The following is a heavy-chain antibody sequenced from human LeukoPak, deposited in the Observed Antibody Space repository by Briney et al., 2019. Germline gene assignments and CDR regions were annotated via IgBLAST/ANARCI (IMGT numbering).Heavy chain of an antibody. V-gene: IGHV4-4*09. J-gene: IGHJ5*02. CDR3: TKREGPMSGSYDYFDP. Sequence: SETLSLTCTVSGGSISGYYWSWIRQSPGQGLEWIAYIHSNGYTNYNPSLKSRVTISVDTSKNQFSLKVTSVTAADTAIYYCTKREGPMSGSYDYFDPWGQGTLVTVS. CDR1: GGSISGYY. D-gene: IGHD1-26*01. CDR2: IHSNGYT.